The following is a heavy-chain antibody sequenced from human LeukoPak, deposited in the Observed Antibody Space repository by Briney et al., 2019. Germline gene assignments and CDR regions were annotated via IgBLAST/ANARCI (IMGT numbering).Heavy chain of an antibody. Sequence: PSETLSLTCAVYGGSFSGYYWSWLRQPPGKGLEWIGEINHSGSTNYNPSLKSRVTISVDTSKNQFSLKLSSVTAADTAVYYCARPRQGRLNHYMDVWGKGTTVTISS. D-gene: IGHD6-25*01. CDR2: INHSGST. CDR3: ARPRQGRLNHYMDV. CDR1: GGSFSGYY. V-gene: IGHV4-34*01. J-gene: IGHJ6*03.